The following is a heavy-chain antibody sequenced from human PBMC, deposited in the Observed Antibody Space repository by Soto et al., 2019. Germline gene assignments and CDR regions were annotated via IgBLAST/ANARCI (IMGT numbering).Heavy chain of an antibody. D-gene: IGHD3-22*01. CDR3: ARGAWVISYFDY. CDR2: ISYDGSNK. Sequence: GGSLRLSCAASGFTFSSYAMHWVRQAPGKGLEWVAVISYDGSNKYYADSVKGRFTISRDNSKNTLYLQMNSLRAEDTAVYYCARGAWVISYFDYWGQGTLVTVPS. J-gene: IGHJ4*02. CDR1: GFTFSSYA. V-gene: IGHV3-30-3*01.